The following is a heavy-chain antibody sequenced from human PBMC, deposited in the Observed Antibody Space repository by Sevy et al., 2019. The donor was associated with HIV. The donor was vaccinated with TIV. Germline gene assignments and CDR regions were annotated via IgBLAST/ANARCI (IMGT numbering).Heavy chain of an antibody. V-gene: IGHV1-69*13. CDR1: GGTFSSYA. J-gene: IGHJ4*02. CDR2: IIPIFGTA. D-gene: IGHD3-16*01. CDR3: ARDLDARWGTDY. Sequence: ASVKVSCKASGGTFSSYAISWVRQAPGQGLEWMGGIIPIFGTANYAQKFQGRVTITADESTSTAYMELSSLRSEDTAVYYCARDLDARWGTDYWGQGTLVTVS.